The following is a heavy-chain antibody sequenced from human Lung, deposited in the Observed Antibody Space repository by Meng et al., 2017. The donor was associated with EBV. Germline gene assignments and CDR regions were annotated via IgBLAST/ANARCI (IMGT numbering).Heavy chain of an antibody. J-gene: IGHJ4*02. CDR2: INDSGST. CDR1: GGSFSGSFSGYY. CDR3: ARSTFDY. D-gene: IGHD1-26*01. V-gene: IGHV4-34*01. Sequence: QVQPQQWGAGLLKPSETLSLPCAVYGGSFSGSFSGYYWSWIRQAPGKGLEWIGEINDSGSTDYNPSLKSRLTISVDRSKSQFSLELSSVTAADTAVYYCARSTFDYWGQGTLVTVSS.